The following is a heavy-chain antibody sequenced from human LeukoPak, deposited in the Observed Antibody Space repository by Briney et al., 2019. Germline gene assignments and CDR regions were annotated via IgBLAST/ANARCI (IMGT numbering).Heavy chain of an antibody. V-gene: IGHV1-69*04. D-gene: IGHD6-19*01. CDR2: IIPTLGIA. Sequence: SVEVSCKASGGTFSSYSITWVRQAPGQGLEWMGRIIPTLGIANYAQKFEGRVTITADKSTSTAYMELSSLRSEDTAVYYCAGEEERGVTVAGTAFDYWGQGTLVTVSS. CDR1: GGTFSSYS. J-gene: IGHJ4*02. CDR3: AGEEERGVTVAGTAFDY.